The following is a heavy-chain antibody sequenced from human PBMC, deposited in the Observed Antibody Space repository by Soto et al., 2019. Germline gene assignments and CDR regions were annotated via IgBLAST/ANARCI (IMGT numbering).Heavy chain of an antibody. CDR2: IYYSGST. V-gene: IGHV4-31*03. D-gene: IGHD5-12*01. CDR1: GGSISSGGYY. J-gene: IGHJ4*02. Sequence: SETLSLTCTVSGGSISSGGYYWSWIRQHPGKGLEWIGYIYYSGSTYYNPSLKSRVTISVDTSKNQFSLKLSSVTAADTAVYYCASGGVDVATYDYWGQGTLVTVSS. CDR3: ASGGVDVATYDY.